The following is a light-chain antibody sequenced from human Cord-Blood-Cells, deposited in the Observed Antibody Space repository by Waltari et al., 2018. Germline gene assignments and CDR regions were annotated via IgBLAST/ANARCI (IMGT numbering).Light chain of an antibody. CDR2: DVS. CDR1: SSDAGGYNT. V-gene: IGLV2-14*01. J-gene: IGLJ2*01. Sequence: QSTLTQPASGSGSPGQSITISCTGTSSDAGGYNTVSWYQQHPGKAPKLMIYDVSNRPSGVSNRFSGSKSGNTASLTISGLQAEDDADYYCSSYTSSSALVFGGGTKLTVL. CDR3: SSYTSSSALV.